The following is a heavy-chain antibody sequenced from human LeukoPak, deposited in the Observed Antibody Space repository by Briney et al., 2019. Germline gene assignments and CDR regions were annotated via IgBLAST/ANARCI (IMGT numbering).Heavy chain of an antibody. D-gene: IGHD2-2*01. V-gene: IGHV3-74*01. CDR1: GFTFSSYW. CDR2: INSDGSGT. CDR3: ARDSSSTYYYYYYMDV. J-gene: IGHJ6*03. Sequence: GGSLRLSCAASGFTFSSYWMHWVRQAPGKGLVWVSRINSDGSGTSYADSVKGRFTISRDNAKNTLYLQMNSLRAEDTAVYYCARDSSSTYYYYYYMDVWGKGTTVTVSS.